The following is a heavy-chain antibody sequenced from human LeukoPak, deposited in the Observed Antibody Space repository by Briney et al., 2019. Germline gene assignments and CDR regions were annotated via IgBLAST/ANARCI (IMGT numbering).Heavy chain of an antibody. CDR1: GFTFSNAW. Sequence: GGSLRLSCAASGFTFSNAWMSWVRQAPGKGLEWVGRIKSKTDGGTTAYAAPGKVTFTISRDESKNTLYLQMNSLKTEDTAVYYCTTDSYCSSTSCASHAFDIWGQGTMVTVSS. CDR3: TTDSYCSSTSCASHAFDI. J-gene: IGHJ3*02. D-gene: IGHD2-2*01. CDR2: IKSKTDGGTT. V-gene: IGHV3-15*01.